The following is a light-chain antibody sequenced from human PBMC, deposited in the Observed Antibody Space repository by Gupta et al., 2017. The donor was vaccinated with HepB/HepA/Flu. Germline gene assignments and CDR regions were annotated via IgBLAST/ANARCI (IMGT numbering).Light chain of an antibody. J-gene: IGLJ3*02. CDR1: NSGSKN. Sequence: SFVLIQSPSVSVAPGKTARRTCGGNNSGSKNVHWYQQKSGQAPVLVVYDDRDRPSGSPEGFSGSNSGNTATLTISRVEAGDEADYYCQVWDGTSSPWVFGGGTKLTVL. CDR3: QVWDGTSSPWV. V-gene: IGLV3-21*03. CDR2: DDR.